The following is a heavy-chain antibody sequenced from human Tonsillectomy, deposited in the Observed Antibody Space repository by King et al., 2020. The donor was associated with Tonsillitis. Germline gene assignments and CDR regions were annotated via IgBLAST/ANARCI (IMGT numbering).Heavy chain of an antibody. CDR1: GYTFTSYY. CDR2: INPSGGST. V-gene: IGHV1-46*01. D-gene: IGHD3-10*01. Sequence: QLVQSGAEVKKPGASVKVSCKASGYTFTSYYMHWVRQAPGQGLEWMGIINPSGGSTSHAQKLQGRVTMTRDTSTSTVFMELSSLRSEDTAVYYCAREAGEGWFDPWGQGTLVTVSS. J-gene: IGHJ5*02. CDR3: AREAGEGWFDP.